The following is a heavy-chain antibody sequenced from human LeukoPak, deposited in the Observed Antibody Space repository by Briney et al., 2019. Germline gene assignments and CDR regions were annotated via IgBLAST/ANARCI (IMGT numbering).Heavy chain of an antibody. V-gene: IGHV4-4*02. J-gene: IGHJ6*02. CDR3: ARAMRCSGGSCSDDYYIMDV. Sequence: SETLSLTCAVSGGSISSSNWWSWVRQPPGKGLEWIGEIYHSGNTNYNPSLKSRVTISVDKSKNQFSLKLSSVTAADTAVYYCARAMRCSGGSCSDDYYIMDVWGQGTTVTVSS. CDR1: GGSISSSNW. CDR2: IYHSGNT. D-gene: IGHD2-15*01.